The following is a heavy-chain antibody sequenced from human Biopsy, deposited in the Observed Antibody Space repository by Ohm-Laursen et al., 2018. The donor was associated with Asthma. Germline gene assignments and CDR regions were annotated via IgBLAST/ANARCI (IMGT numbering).Heavy chain of an antibody. J-gene: IGHJ6*02. CDR3: ARDLRSDNWNPWGMDV. Sequence: SLRLSCSASGFTFSDYDMHWVRQAPGKGLEWVAVISYDGTNNDYADSVKGRFTFSRDNSQNTLSLEMNSLRVEDTAVYYCARDLRSDNWNPWGMDVWGLGTTVTVAS. D-gene: IGHD1-20*01. CDR2: ISYDGTNN. V-gene: IGHV3-30-3*01. CDR1: GFTFSDYD.